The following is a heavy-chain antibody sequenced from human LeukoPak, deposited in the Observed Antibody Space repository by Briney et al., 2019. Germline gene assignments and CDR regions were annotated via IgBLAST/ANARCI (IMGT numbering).Heavy chain of an antibody. V-gene: IGHV3-21*01. D-gene: IGHD3-22*01. CDR1: GLTFSSYS. Sequence: GGSLRLSCAASGLTFSSYSMNWVRQAPGKGLEWVSSISGSGSYIYYADSVKGRFTISRDNAKNSLYLQMNSLRAEDTAVYYCARGMIGDDAFDIWGQGTMVTVSS. J-gene: IGHJ3*02. CDR3: ARGMIGDDAFDI. CDR2: ISGSGSYI.